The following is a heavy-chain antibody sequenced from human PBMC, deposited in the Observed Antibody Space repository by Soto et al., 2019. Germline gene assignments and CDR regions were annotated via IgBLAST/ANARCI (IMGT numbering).Heavy chain of an antibody. V-gene: IGHV3-11*06. Sequence: QVQLVESGGGVVKPAGSLRLSCAASGFTFSDYFMSWIRQALGKGLEWVSFISGSSDNIKYADSVKGRFTISRDNAKNSLYLQMNSLRAEDTAVYYCVRDSARIVVVPRVDGDNWFDPWGQGTLVTVSS. CDR2: ISGSSDNI. CDR1: GFTFSDYF. J-gene: IGHJ5*02. CDR3: VRDSARIVVVPRVDGDNWFDP. D-gene: IGHD2-2*01.